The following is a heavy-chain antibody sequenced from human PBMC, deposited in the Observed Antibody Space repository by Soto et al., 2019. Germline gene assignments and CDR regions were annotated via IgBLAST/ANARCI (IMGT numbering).Heavy chain of an antibody. CDR1: GYTFTSYG. CDR2: ISAYNGNT. CDR3: AREGCLAEAGHHTFDP. V-gene: IGHV1-18*01. D-gene: IGHD2-8*01. Sequence: GASVKVSCKASGYTFTSYGISWVRQAPGQGLEWMGWISAYNGNTNYAQKLQGRVTMTTDTSTSTAYMELRSLRSDDTAVYYCAREGCLAEAGHHTFDPCRQGTLVTVSS. J-gene: IGHJ5*02.